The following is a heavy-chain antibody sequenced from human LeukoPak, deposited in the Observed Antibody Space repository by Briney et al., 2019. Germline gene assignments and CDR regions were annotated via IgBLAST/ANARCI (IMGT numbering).Heavy chain of an antibody. Sequence: PAASVKVSCKTSGYTFTSHYMHWVRQAPGQGLEWMGMINPSGGSTIYAQKFQGRVTMTRDTSTSTVYMELSSLRSEDTAVYYCARRRLATSYFDYWGQGTLVTVSS. CDR2: INPSGGST. CDR3: ARRRLATSYFDY. J-gene: IGHJ4*02. D-gene: IGHD5-12*01. CDR1: GYTFTSHY. V-gene: IGHV1-46*01.